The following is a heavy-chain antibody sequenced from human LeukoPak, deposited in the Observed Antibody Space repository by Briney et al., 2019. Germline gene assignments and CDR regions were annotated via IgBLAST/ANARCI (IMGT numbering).Heavy chain of an antibody. CDR3: ARAETFYYGSGSFYFDY. CDR2: INHSGST. D-gene: IGHD3-10*01. CDR1: GRSFSGYY. V-gene: IGHV4-34*01. Sequence: SETLSLTCAVYGRSFSGYYWSWIRQPPGKGLEWIGEINHSGSTNYNPSLKSRVTISVDTSKNQFSLKLSSVTAADTAVYYCARAETFYYGSGSFYFDYWGQGTLVTVSS. J-gene: IGHJ4*02.